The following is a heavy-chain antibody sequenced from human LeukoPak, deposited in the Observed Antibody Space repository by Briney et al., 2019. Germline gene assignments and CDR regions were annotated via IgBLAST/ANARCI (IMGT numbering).Heavy chain of an antibody. J-gene: IGHJ4*02. CDR1: GFTFSSYS. D-gene: IGHD5-12*01. CDR3: ARRREWLRPEDY. CDR2: ISSSSSYI. Sequence: GGSLRLSCAASGFTFSSYSMNWVRQAPGKGLEWVSSISSSSSYIYYADSVKGRFTISRDNAKNSLYLQMNSLRAEDTAVYYCARRREWLRPEDYWGQGTLVTVSS. V-gene: IGHV3-21*01.